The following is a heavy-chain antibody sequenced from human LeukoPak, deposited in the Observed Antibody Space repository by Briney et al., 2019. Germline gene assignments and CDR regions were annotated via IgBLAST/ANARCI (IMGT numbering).Heavy chain of an antibody. Sequence: SETLSLTCTVSGGSISSYYWSWIRQPPGKGLEWIGYIYYSGSTNYNPSLKSRVTISVDTSKNQFSLKLSSVTAADTAVYYCARAGSSSWPYYYYGMDVWGQGTTVTVSS. CDR1: GGSISSYY. CDR2: IYYSGST. CDR3: ARAGSSSWPYYYYGMDV. D-gene: IGHD6-13*01. J-gene: IGHJ6*02. V-gene: IGHV4-59*01.